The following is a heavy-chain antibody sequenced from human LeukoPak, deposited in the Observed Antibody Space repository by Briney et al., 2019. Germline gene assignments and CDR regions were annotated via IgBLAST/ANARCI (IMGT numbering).Heavy chain of an antibody. CDR2: TYYRSKWYN. CDR1: RDSVSRNSAA. CDR3: ARDSSSWYPIDY. J-gene: IGHJ4*02. Sequence: SQTLSLTCAISRDSVSRNSAAWNWIRQSPSRGLEWLGRTYYRSKWYNDYAVSVKSRITINPDTSQNQLSLQLNSVTPEDAGVYYCARDSSSWYPIDYWGQGTLVIVSS. V-gene: IGHV6-1*01. D-gene: IGHD6-13*01.